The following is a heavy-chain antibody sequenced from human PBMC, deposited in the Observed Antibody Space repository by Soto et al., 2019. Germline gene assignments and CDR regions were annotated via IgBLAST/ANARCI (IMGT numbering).Heavy chain of an antibody. CDR3: AKGAYCSSTSCYFQYYYYGMDV. CDR1: GFTFSSYG. Sequence: QVQLVESGGGVVQPGRSLRLSCAASGFTFSSYGMHWVRQAPGKGLEGVAVISYDGSNKYYADSVKGRFTISRDNSKNTLYLQMNSLRAEDTAVYYCAKGAYCSSTSCYFQYYYYGMDVWGQGTTVTVSS. J-gene: IGHJ6*02. V-gene: IGHV3-30*18. D-gene: IGHD2-2*01. CDR2: ISYDGSNK.